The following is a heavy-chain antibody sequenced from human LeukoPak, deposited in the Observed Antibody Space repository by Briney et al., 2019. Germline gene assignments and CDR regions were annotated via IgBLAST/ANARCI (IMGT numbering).Heavy chain of an antibody. V-gene: IGHV3-53*01. D-gene: IGHD6-13*01. CDR2: IYSDGST. CDR1: GFTVSSNY. Sequence: PGGSLRLSCAASGFTVSSNYMSWVRQGPGKGLEWVSLIYSDGSTFYADSVEGRFTISRDNSKNTLYLQMNSLRAEDTAVYYCATSGGSNWFFDYWGQGTLVTVSS. J-gene: IGHJ4*02. CDR3: ATSGGSNWFFDY.